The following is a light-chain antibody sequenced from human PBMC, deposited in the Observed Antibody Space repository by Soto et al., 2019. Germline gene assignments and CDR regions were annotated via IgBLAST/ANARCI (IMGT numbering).Light chain of an antibody. CDR2: EVS. CDR3: SSYISSNTVV. CDR1: SSDVGGYNY. V-gene: IGLV2-14*01. Sequence: QSALTQPASVSGSPGQSITISCTGTSSDVGGYNYVSWYQHHPGKAPKLMIYEVSNRPSGISNRFSGSKSGNTASLTISGLQAEDEAEYSCSSYISSNTVVFGGGTKLTVL. J-gene: IGLJ2*01.